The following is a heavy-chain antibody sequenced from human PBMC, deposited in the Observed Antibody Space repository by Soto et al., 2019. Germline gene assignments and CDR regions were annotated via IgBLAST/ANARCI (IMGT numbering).Heavy chain of an antibody. J-gene: IGHJ4*02. CDR2: IHYSGTT. V-gene: IGHV4-59*01. D-gene: IGHD6-13*01. CDR3: AAGEASSRNLAPYYLDF. CDR1: GGSMRNYF. Sequence: LSLTCTVSGGSMRNYFWTWIRQPPGKGLEWIGYIHYSGTTSFFPSYNPSLRSRVTISEDTSKNQFSLKLLSVTTADTAVYFCAAGEASSRNLAPYYLDFWGQGTLVTVSS.